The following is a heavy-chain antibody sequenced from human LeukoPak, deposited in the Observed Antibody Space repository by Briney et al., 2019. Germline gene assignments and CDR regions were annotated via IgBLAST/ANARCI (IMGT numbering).Heavy chain of an antibody. J-gene: IGHJ6*03. CDR2: ISSSGSTI. CDR3: AREASGGTVTTIDV. V-gene: IGHV3-11*04. D-gene: IGHD4-17*01. CDR1: GFTFSDYY. Sequence: GGSLRLFCAASGFTFSDYYMSSVRQAPGKGLEWVSYISSSGSTIYYADSVKGRFTISRDNAKNSLYLQMNSLRAEDTAVYYCAREASGGTVTTIDVWGKGTTVTVSS.